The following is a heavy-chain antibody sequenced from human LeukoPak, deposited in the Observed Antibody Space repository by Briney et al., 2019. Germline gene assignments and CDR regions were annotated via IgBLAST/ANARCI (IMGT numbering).Heavy chain of an antibody. Sequence: SVKVSCKASGGTFSSYAISWVRQAPGQGLEWMGRIIPIFGTANYAQKFQGRATITTDESTSTAYMELSSLRSEDTAVYYCAREWGPPYYFDYWGQGTLVTVSS. CDR3: AREWGPPYYFDY. CDR2: IIPIFGTA. V-gene: IGHV1-69*05. J-gene: IGHJ4*02. CDR1: GGTFSSYA. D-gene: IGHD1-26*01.